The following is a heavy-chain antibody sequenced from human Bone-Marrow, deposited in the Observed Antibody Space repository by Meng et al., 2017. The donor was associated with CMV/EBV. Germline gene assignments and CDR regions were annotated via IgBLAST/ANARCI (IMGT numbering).Heavy chain of an antibody. CDR3: ARSNHLFGKLDY. D-gene: IGHD3-3*01. CDR1: GFPFSAFA. J-gene: IGHJ4*02. CDR2: ISSDGNDK. Sequence: CAASGFPFSAFALPWVRQAPGKGLDWVAVISSDGNDKYYADSVRGRFTVSRDNSQNTIYLHVRSLRPADTALYYCARSNHLFGKLDYWGQGMLVTVSS. V-gene: IGHV3-30*04.